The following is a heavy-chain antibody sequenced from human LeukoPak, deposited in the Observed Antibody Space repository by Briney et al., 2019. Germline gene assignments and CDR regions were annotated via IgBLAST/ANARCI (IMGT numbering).Heavy chain of an antibody. J-gene: IGHJ3*02. V-gene: IGHV3-66*01. D-gene: IGHD5-18*01. CDR1: GFTVSSNY. CDR2: IYSGGST. Sequence: GGSLRLSCAASGFTVSSNYMSWVRQAPGKGLEWVSVIYSGGSTYYADSVKGRFTISRDNSKNTLYLQMNRLRAEDTAVYYCAREAYSYGFRGALDIWGQGTMVTVSS. CDR3: AREAYSYGFRGALDI.